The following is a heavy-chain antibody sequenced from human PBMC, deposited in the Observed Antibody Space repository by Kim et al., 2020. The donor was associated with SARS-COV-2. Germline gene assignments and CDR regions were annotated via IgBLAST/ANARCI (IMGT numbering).Heavy chain of an antibody. CDR3: ARGVGSSSWRY. CDR2: MNPNSGNT. J-gene: IGHJ4*02. V-gene: IGHV1-8*01. Sequence: ASVKVSCKASGYTFTSYDINWVRQATGQGLEWMGWMNPNSGNTDYAQKFQGRVTMTGNPSISTAYMELSSLKSEDTAVYYCARGVGSSSWRYWGQGTLVTFSS. CDR1: GYTFTSYD. D-gene: IGHD5-12*01.